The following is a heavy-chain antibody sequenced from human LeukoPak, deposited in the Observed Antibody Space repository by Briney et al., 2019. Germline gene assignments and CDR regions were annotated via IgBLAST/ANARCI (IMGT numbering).Heavy chain of an antibody. Sequence: SETLSLTCTVSGGSISPYYWKWIRQPPVKGLEWVGYISYNGNTNYSPSLKSRLTMSVDASKNQFSLRLRSVTAADTAVYYCARAGSSGWYGEYWGQGILVTVSS. CDR3: ARAGSSGWYGEY. CDR2: ISYNGNT. J-gene: IGHJ4*02. V-gene: IGHV4-59*01. CDR1: GGSISPYY. D-gene: IGHD6-19*01.